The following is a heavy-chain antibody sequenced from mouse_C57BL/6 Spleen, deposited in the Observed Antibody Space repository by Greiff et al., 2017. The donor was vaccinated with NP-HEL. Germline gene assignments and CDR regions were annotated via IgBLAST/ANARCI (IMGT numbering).Heavy chain of an antibody. CDR3: ARTSYYDYGGIAY. V-gene: IGHV7-3*01. CDR1: GFTFTDYY. CDR2: IRNKANGYTT. D-gene: IGHD2-4*01. J-gene: IGHJ3*01. Sequence: EVKLVESGGGLVQPGGSLSLSCAASGFTFTDYYMSWVRQPPGKALEWLGFIRNKANGYTTEYSASVKGRFTISRDNSQSILYLQMNALRAEDSATYYCARTSYYDYGGIAYWGQGTLVTVSA.